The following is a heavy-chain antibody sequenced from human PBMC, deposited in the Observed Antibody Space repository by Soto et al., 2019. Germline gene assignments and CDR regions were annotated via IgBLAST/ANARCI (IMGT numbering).Heavy chain of an antibody. CDR1: GFTFSSYS. CDR2: ISSSSSYI. V-gene: IGHV3-21*01. CDR3: ARERGITATDTDGYFDY. D-gene: IGHD6-25*01. Sequence: PGGSLRLSCAASGFTFSSYSMNWVRQAPGKGLEWVSSISSSSSYIYYADSVKGRFTISRDNAKNSLYLQMNSLRAEDTAVYYCARERGITATDTDGYFDYWGQGTLVTVSS. J-gene: IGHJ4*02.